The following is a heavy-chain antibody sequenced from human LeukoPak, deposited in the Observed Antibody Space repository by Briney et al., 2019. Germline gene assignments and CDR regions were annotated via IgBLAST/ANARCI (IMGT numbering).Heavy chain of an antibody. CDR2: ISYDGSNK. D-gene: IGHD1-14*01. Sequence: GRSLRLSCAASGFTFSSYAMHWVRQAPGKGLEWVAVISYDGSNKYYADSVKGRFTISRDNSNNSLYLQMKNLRVEDTAVYYCARDLLTGSGWFDPWGQGNLVTVSS. CDR3: ARDLLTGSGWFDP. CDR1: GFTFSSYA. J-gene: IGHJ5*02. V-gene: IGHV3-30*04.